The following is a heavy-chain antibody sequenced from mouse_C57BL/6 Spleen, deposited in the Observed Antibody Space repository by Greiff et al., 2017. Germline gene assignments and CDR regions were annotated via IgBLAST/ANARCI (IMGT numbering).Heavy chain of an antibody. CDR1: GYTFTDYY. J-gene: IGHJ4*01. CDR3: AYYDYGYAMDY. Sequence: VQLQQSGPELVKPGASVKISCKASGYTFTDYYLNWVKQSHGKSLEWIGDINPNNGGTSYNQKFKGKATLTVDKSSSTAYMELRSLTSEDSAVYYCAYYDYGYAMDYWGQGTSVTVSS. CDR2: INPNNGGT. D-gene: IGHD2-4*01. V-gene: IGHV1-26*01.